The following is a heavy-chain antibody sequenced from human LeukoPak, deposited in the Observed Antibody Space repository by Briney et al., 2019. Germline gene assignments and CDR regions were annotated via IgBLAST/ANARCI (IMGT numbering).Heavy chain of an antibody. V-gene: IGHV3-23*01. D-gene: IGHD4-17*01. J-gene: IGHJ4*02. Sequence: GGSLRLSCAASGFNFTNYAMNWVRQAPGKGLEWLSLISDRGHSTYYADSVKGRFTISRDNSKSTLYLQMNSLRADDTAFYYCAKYADSLFSDNWGQGTLVTVSS. CDR3: AKYADSLFSDN. CDR2: ISDRGHST. CDR1: GFNFTNYA.